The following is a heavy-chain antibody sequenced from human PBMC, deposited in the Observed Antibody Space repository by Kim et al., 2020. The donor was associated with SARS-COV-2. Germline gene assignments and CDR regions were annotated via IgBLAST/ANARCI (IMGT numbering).Heavy chain of an antibody. V-gene: IGHV4-59*01. Sequence: SGDTNHNPSLKSRVTISVDTSKNQFSLKLSSVTAADTAVYYCARDRRYFDYWGQGTLVTVSS. CDR2: SGDT. J-gene: IGHJ4*02. CDR3: ARDRRYFDY. D-gene: IGHD6-6*01.